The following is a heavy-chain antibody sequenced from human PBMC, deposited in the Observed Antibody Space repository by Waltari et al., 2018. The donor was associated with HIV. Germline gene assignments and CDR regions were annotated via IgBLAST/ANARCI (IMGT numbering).Heavy chain of an antibody. CDR1: GFTFSSIE. D-gene: IGHD2-8*01. J-gene: IGHJ6*02. V-gene: IGHV3-48*03. CDR2: ISSRGTTI. Sequence: EVQLVESGGGLVQPGGSLRLSWSASGFTFSSIEMKWVRQAPGKGLEWVSYISSRGTTIYYADSVKGRFTISRDNAKNSLYLQMNSLRAEDTAVYYCARVMVVLTAYYGLDVWGQGTTVTVSS. CDR3: ARVMVVLTAYYGLDV.